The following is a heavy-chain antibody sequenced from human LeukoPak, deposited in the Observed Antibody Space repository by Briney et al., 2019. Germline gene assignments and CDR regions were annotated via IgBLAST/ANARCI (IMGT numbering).Heavy chain of an antibody. CDR3: DVGYYYDRSPSSDASDI. V-gene: IGHV3-66*01. J-gene: IGHJ3*02. D-gene: IGHD3-22*01. CDR1: GFTVSSNY. Sequence: PGGSLRLSCAASGFTVSSNYMSWVRQAPGKGLEWVSIIYGGGSTYYTDSVKGRFTISRDKSKNTLYLHMNNLRAEDTAVYYCDVGYYYDRSPSSDASDIWGQGTMVTVSS. CDR2: IYGGGST.